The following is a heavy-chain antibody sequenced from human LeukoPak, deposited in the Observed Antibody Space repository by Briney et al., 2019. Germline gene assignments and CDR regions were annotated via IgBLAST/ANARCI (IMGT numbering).Heavy chain of an antibody. CDR1: GGSISSGGYY. V-gene: IGHV4-31*03. CDR3: ARAVRNCSSTSCPSPGYFDY. D-gene: IGHD2-2*01. Sequence: SEALSLTCTVSGGSISSGGYYWSWIRQHPGKGLEWIGYIYYSGSTYYNPSLKSRVTISVDTSKNQFSLKLSSVTAADTAVYYCARAVRNCSSTSCPSPGYFDYWGQGTLVTVSS. CDR2: IYYSGST. J-gene: IGHJ4*02.